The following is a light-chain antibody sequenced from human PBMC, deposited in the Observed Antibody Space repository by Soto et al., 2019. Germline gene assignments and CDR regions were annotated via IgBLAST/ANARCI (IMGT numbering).Light chain of an antibody. Sequence: SVLTQPASVSGSPGQSITISCTGTSSDVGAHNFVSWYQQHPGKAPKLMIYEVSNRPSGVSDRFSGSKSGNTASLTISGLQAEDEAHYYCTSYTNTAARVFGTATKVTVL. CDR3: TSYTNTAARV. J-gene: IGLJ1*01. V-gene: IGLV2-14*01. CDR2: EVS. CDR1: SSDVGAHNF.